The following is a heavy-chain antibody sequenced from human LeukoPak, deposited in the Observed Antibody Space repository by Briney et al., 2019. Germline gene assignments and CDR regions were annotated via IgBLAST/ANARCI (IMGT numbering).Heavy chain of an antibody. J-gene: IGHJ3*01. D-gene: IGHD5-12*01. CDR2: ISDNSNYI. V-gene: IGHV3-21*01. CDR1: GFTFNTYS. Sequence: GGSLRPSCAASGFTFNTYSMSWVRQAPGKGLEWVSSISDNSNYIYYADSVEGRFTISRDNAKNSLYLQMDSLRAEDTAVYYCVRDGYAFDVWGQGTMVTVSS. CDR3: VRDGYAFDV.